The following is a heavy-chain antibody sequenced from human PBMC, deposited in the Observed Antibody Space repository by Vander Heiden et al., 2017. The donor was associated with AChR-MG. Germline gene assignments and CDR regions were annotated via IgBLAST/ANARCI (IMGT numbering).Heavy chain of an antibody. CDR1: GFTFSGYD. V-gene: IGHV3-13*01. CDR2: IGTAGDT. CDR3: ARGSIAVADYYYGMDV. Sequence: EVQLVESGGGLVQPGGSLRLSCAASGFTFSGYDMHWVRQATGKGLEWVSAIGTAGDTYYPGSVKGRFTISRENAKNSLYLQMNSLRAGDTAVYYCARGSIAVADYYYGMDVWGQGTTVTVSS. D-gene: IGHD6-19*01. J-gene: IGHJ6*02.